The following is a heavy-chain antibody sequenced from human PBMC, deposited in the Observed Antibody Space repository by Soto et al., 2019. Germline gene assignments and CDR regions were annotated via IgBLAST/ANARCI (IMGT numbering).Heavy chain of an antibody. V-gene: IGHV3-23*01. CDR2: IGDTGSST. CDR3: AKRSGGYIEY. Sequence: EVQLLESGGGLVQPGGTLRLSCAASGFSFSTYAMNWVRQAPGKGLEWVSAIGDTGSSTHYAESVKGRFTISRDNSKNTLYLPMSSLRVEDTDVYYCAKRSGGYIEYWGQGTLVTVSS. J-gene: IGHJ4*02. D-gene: IGHD3-3*01. CDR1: GFSFSTYA.